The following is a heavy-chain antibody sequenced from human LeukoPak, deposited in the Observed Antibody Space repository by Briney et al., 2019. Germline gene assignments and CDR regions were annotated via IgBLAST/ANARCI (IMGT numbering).Heavy chain of an antibody. CDR2: ISRDGGGT. V-gene: IGHV3-43*02. J-gene: IGHJ4*02. CDR1: GFTFDDYA. D-gene: IGHD4-23*01. CDR3: AKDSDGGNKLVFDY. Sequence: GGSLRLSCAASGFTFDDYATHWVRQAPGKGLEWVSLISRDGGGTYYADSVKGRFTISRDNSKNSLYLQMNSLRTEDTALYYCAKDSDGGNKLVFDYWGQGTLVTVSS.